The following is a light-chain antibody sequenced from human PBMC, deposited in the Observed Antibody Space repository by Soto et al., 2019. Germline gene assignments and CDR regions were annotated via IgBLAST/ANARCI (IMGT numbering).Light chain of an antibody. Sequence: EIVLTQSPATLSVSPGERATLSCRAGQSVSSNLAWYQQKPGQAPRLLIYGASTRATGIPARFSDSGSGTEFTLTISSLQSEDFAVYYCQHYNNWPPLTFGGGTKVEI. CDR2: GAS. V-gene: IGKV3-15*01. J-gene: IGKJ4*01. CDR3: QHYNNWPPLT. CDR1: QSVSSN.